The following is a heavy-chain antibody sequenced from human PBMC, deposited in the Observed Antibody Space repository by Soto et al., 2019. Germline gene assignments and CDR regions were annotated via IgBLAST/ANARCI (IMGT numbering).Heavy chain of an antibody. J-gene: IGHJ1*01. D-gene: IGHD3-22*01. V-gene: IGHV3-23*01. CDR3: SNCVYDSSGRYLGIFEH. CDR2: ISGSGGGT. Sequence: GGSLRLSCAASGFTFNIYAMSWVRQAPGKGLEWVSAISGSGGGTYYADSVEGRFTISRDNSNNTLYLQMSSLRAEDTAVYYFSNCVYDSSGRYLGIFEHWGQGTLVTV. CDR1: GFTFNIYA.